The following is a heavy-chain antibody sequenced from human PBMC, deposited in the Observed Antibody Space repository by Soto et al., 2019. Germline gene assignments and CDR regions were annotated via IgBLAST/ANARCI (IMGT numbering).Heavy chain of an antibody. J-gene: IGHJ3*01. Sequence: SETLSLTCAVYGGSFSGYYWTWIRQPPGTGLEWIGEINHSGSTNYNPSLKSRVTISVDTSKNRFSLRLSSVTAADTAVYYCARVWGGAFDFWGQGTMVTVSS. CDR3: ARVWGGAFDF. CDR1: GGSFSGYY. D-gene: IGHD3-10*01. CDR2: INHSGST. V-gene: IGHV4-34*01.